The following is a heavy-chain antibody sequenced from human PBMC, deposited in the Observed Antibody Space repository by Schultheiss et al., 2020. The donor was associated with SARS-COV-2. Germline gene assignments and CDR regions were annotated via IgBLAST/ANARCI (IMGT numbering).Heavy chain of an antibody. J-gene: IGHJ6*02. CDR1: GFTFSSYD. V-gene: IGHV3-64*01. Sequence: GGSLRLSCAASGFTFSSYDMHWVRQAPGKGLEYVSAISSNGGNTYYANFAKDRFTISRDNSKNTLYLQMGSLRAEDMAVYYCAREKDYSSSAVAGPIVWYYYYGMDVWGQGTTVTVSS. CDR3: AREKDYSSSAVAGPIVWYYYYGMDV. CDR2: ISSNGGNT. D-gene: IGHD6-6*01.